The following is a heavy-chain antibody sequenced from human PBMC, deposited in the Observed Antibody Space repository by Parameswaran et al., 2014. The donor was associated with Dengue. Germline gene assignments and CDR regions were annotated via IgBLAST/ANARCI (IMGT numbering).Heavy chain of an antibody. J-gene: IGHJ4*02. D-gene: IGHD2-2*01. V-gene: IGHV1-69*01. CDR2: LTPFLGTP. Sequence: WVRQAPGQGLEWMGGLTPFLGTPNSAQKFQGRVTITADESTRTAYMELSSLRSEDTAVYYCVVVIPSPMHHFDFWGPGTQVTVSS. CDR3: VVVIPSPMHHFDF.